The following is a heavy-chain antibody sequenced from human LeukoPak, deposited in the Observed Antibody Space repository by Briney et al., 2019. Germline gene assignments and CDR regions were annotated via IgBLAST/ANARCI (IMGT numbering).Heavy chain of an antibody. Sequence: PSETLSLTCTASGYSISSGYYWGWIRQPPGKGLEWIGSIYHSGSTYYNPSLKSRVTVSVDTSKNQFSLKLSSVTAADTAVYYCAREGRWLQTFDYWGQGTLVTVSS. CDR2: IYHSGST. CDR1: GYSISSGYY. J-gene: IGHJ4*02. CDR3: AREGRWLQTFDY. D-gene: IGHD5-24*01. V-gene: IGHV4-38-2*02.